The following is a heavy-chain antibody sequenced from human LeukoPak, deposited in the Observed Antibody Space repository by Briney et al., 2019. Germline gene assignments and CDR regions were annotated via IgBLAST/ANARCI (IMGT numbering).Heavy chain of an antibody. V-gene: IGHV1-18*01. Sequence: ASVKVSCKASGYTFTSYGISWVRQAPGQGLEWMGWISAYNGNTNYAQKLQGRVTMTTDTSTSTAYMELRSPRSDDTAVYYCARDPRIAVAGTGDYWGQGTLVTVSS. CDR2: ISAYNGNT. D-gene: IGHD6-19*01. CDR1: GYTFTSYG. CDR3: ARDPRIAVAGTGDY. J-gene: IGHJ4*02.